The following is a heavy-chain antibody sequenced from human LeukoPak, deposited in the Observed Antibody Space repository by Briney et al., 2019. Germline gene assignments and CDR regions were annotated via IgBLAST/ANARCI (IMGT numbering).Heavy chain of an antibody. CDR2: ISASGGST. V-gene: IGHV3-23*01. D-gene: IGHD1-20*01. Sequence: PGGSLRLSCAASGFTFSSYAMSWVRQAPGKGLEWVSTISASGGSTYYADSVKGRFTISRDNSQSTLYLLMNSLRADDTAEYFCAKGQYNWNDHCDYWGQGTLVSVSS. J-gene: IGHJ4*02. CDR3: AKGQYNWNDHCDY. CDR1: GFTFSSYA.